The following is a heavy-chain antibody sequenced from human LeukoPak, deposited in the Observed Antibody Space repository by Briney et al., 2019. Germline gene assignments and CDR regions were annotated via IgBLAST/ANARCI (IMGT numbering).Heavy chain of an antibody. CDR2: IYYSGRT. CDR1: GDSISRSDSY. V-gene: IGHV4-39*01. Sequence: SETLSLTCSVSGDSISRSDSYWDWIRQPPGKGLQWIGTIYYSGRTYYSPSLKSRVTMSVDTSNNQFSLNLRSVTAADTAVYYCARRRYYDGSGYLEWGQSTLLSVSS. J-gene: IGHJ1*01. D-gene: IGHD3-22*01. CDR3: ARRRYYDGSGYLE.